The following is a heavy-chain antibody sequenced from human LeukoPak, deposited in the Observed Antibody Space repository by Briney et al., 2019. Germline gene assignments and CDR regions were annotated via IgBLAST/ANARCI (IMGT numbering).Heavy chain of an antibody. CDR2: ISAYNGNT. J-gene: IGHJ3*02. V-gene: IGHV1-18*01. CDR1: GYTFTSYG. Sequence: ASVKVSCKASGYTFTSYGITWVRQAPGQGLAWMGWISAYNGNTNYAQKLQGRVTMTTDTSTSTAYMELRSLKSDDTAVYYCVSSSGWYADAFDIWGQGTMVTVSS. CDR3: VSSSGWYADAFDI. D-gene: IGHD6-19*01.